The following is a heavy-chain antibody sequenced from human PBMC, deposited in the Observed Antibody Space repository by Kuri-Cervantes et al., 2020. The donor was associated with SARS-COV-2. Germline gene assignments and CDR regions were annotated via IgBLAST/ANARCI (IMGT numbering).Heavy chain of an antibody. V-gene: IGHV3-23*01. CDR2: ISGSGGST. CDR1: GFTFSSYA. Sequence: GESLKISCAASGFTFSSYAMSWVRQAPGKGLEWVSAISGSGGSTYYADSVKGRFTISRDNSKNTLYLQMNSLRAEDTAVYYCARDEADIVVVPAAHFDYWGQGTLVTVSS. D-gene: IGHD2-2*01. CDR3: ARDEADIVVVPAAHFDY. J-gene: IGHJ4*02.